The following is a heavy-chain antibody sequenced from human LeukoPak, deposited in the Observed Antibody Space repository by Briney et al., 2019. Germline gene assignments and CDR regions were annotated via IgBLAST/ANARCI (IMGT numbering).Heavy chain of an antibody. D-gene: IGHD3-10*01. CDR3: ARQSVYYYGLGTYYDAFDI. CDR1: GYIFTSYW. Sequence: GESLRISCKTSGYIFTSYWIGWVRQMPGKGLEWMGIIYPGDSDTRYSPSFQGQVTISADKSISTAYLQWSSLKASDTAMYYCARQSVYYYGLGTYYDAFDIWGQGTMATVSS. J-gene: IGHJ3*02. CDR2: IYPGDSDT. V-gene: IGHV5-51*01.